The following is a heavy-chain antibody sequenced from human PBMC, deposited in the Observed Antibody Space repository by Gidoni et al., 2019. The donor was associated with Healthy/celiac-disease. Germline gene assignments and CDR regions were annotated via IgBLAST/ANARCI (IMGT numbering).Heavy chain of an antibody. J-gene: IGHJ4*02. D-gene: IGHD2-2*01. V-gene: IGHV3-9*01. CDR2: ISWNSGSI. CDR1: GFTFDDYA. CDR3: AKDKFPLVVPAKNYFDY. Sequence: EVQLVESGGGLVQPGRSLRLSCAASGFTFDDYAMHWVRQAPGKGLEGVSGISWNSGSIGYADSVKGRFTISRDNAKNSLYLQMNSLRAEDTALYYCAKDKFPLVVPAKNYFDYWGQGTLVTVSS.